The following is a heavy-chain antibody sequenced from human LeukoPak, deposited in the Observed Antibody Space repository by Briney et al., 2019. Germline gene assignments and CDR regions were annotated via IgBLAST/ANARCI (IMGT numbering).Heavy chain of an antibody. CDR1: GFTVSSNF. CDR3: AKDLLRYFDWQDY. Sequence: GGSLRLSCAASGFTVSSNFLSWVRQAPGKGLEWVSAISGSGGSTYYADSVKGRFTISRDNSKNTRYLQMNSLRAEDTAVYYCAKDLLRYFDWQDYWGQGTLVTVSS. CDR2: ISGSGGST. V-gene: IGHV3-23*01. J-gene: IGHJ4*02. D-gene: IGHD3-9*01.